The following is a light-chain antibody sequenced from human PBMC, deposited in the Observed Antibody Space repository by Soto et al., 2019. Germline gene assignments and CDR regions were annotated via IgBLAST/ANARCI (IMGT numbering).Light chain of an antibody. CDR1: SSNIGGTNA. CDR3: SSYAGSNTWV. V-gene: IGLV1-44*01. J-gene: IGLJ3*02. Sequence: QSVLTQPPSASGTPGQRVAISCSGSSSNIGGTNAVYWYQQVPGTAPKLLIHHNSMRASGVPDRFSGSKSGTSGSLAISGLQSDDEADYYCSSYAGSNTWVFGGGTKVTVL. CDR2: HNS.